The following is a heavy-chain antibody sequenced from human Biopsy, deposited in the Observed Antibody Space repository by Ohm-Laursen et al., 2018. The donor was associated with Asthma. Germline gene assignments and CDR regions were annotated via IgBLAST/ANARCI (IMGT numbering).Heavy chain of an antibody. CDR2: ISVYNGNT. J-gene: IGHJ6*02. CDR1: GYTFNSAG. CDR3: ARAVDYSHYYGIDV. Sequence: ASVKVSCKTSGYTFNSAGITWVRQAPGQGLEWMGWISVYNGNTKAAQKLQDRVTMITDPSTSTAYMELRNLRSDDTAVYFCARAVDYSHYYGIDVWGQGTTVTVS. V-gene: IGHV1-18*01. D-gene: IGHD3-10*01.